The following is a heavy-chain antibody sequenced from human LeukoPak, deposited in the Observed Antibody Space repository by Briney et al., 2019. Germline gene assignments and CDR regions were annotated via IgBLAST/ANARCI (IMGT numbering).Heavy chain of an antibody. Sequence: SETLSLTCTVSGGSISSGDYYWSWIRQPPGKGLEWIGYIYYSGSTYYNPSLKSRVTISVDTSKNQFSLKLSSVTAADTAVYYCARYSSGHPPRDFDYWGQGTLVTVSS. CDR3: ARYSSGHPPRDFDY. D-gene: IGHD6-19*01. J-gene: IGHJ4*02. CDR2: IYYSGST. CDR1: GGSISSGDYY. V-gene: IGHV4-30-4*08.